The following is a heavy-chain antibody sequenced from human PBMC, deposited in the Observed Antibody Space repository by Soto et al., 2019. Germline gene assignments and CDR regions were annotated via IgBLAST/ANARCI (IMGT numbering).Heavy chain of an antibody. D-gene: IGHD3-9*01. V-gene: IGHV4-39*01. CDR2: IYYGGST. CDR3: ARHRMGEIIYVDWSTRKYYYGMDV. CDR1: RGSVSSGSFY. J-gene: IGHJ6*02. Sequence: SETLSLTCTVSRGSVSSGSFYWAWIRQPPGKGLEWIGSIYYGGSTHYNPSLKSRVSISVDTSKNQFSLKLTSVTAADTAVYYCARHRMGEIIYVDWSTRKYYYGMDVWAQGITVTVSS.